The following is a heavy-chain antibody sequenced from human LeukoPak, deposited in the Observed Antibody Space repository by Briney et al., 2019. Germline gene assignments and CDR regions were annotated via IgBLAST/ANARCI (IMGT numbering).Heavy chain of an antibody. CDR1: GFTFSSYA. J-gene: IGHJ4*02. V-gene: IGHV3-23*01. CDR2: ISGSGGST. D-gene: IGHD3-10*01. Sequence: PGGSLRLSCAASGFTFSSYAMSWVRQAPGKGLEWVSAISGSGGSTYYADSVKGRFTISRDNSKNTLYLQMNSLRAEDTAVYYCAGQGWVYGSGSYYNYWGQGTLVTVSS. CDR3: AGQGWVYGSGSYYNY.